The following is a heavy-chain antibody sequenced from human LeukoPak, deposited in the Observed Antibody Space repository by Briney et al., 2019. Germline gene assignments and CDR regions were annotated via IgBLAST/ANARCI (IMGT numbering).Heavy chain of an antibody. CDR2: ISTTGNTI. J-gene: IGHJ4*02. Sequence: GGSLRLSCAASGFTFSDSFMAWFRQAPGKGLEWISYISTTGNTIFYSDSVKGRFTISRDNARDSMYLQLNSPRAEDTAVYYCAREGEAAGSNCFDLWGQGTLVTVSS. D-gene: IGHD6-13*01. CDR3: AREGEAAGSNCFDL. CDR1: GFTFSDSF. V-gene: IGHV3-11*01.